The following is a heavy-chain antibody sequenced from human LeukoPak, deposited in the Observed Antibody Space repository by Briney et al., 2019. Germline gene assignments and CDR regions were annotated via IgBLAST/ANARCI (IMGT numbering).Heavy chain of an antibody. CDR1: GYTFTSYG. V-gene: IGHV1-18*01. CDR2: ISAYNGNT. J-gene: IGHJ6*02. CDR3: ARNQLDTSYYYYGMDV. D-gene: IGHD1-1*01. Sequence: ASVKVSCKASGYTFTSYGISWVRQAPGQGLEWMGWISAYNGNTNYAQKLQGRVTMTTDTSTSTAYMELRSLRSDDTAVYYCARNQLDTSYYYYGMDVRGQGTTVTVSS.